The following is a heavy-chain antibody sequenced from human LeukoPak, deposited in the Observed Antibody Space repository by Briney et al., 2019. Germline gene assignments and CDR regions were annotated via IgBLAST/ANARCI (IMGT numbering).Heavy chain of an antibody. V-gene: IGHV3-7*04. J-gene: IGHJ4*02. CDR2: IKQDGSKK. D-gene: IGHD5-24*01. CDR3: TRVGYIDEGIDY. CDR1: GFMFSGYW. Sequence: GGSLRLSCAASGFMFSGYWMSWVRQAPGKGLEWVANIKQDGSKKSYVDSVKGRFTISRDNAKNSLYLQMNSLRAEDTAIYYCTRVGYIDEGIDYWGQGTLVTVSS.